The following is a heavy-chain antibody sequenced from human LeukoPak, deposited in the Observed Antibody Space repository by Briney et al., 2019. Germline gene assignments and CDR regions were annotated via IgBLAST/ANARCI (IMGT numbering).Heavy chain of an antibody. CDR1: RGTFSSYA. V-gene: IGHV1-69*06. D-gene: IGHD3-10*01. CDR3: ARGPEGITMVRGVLDY. CDR2: IIPIFGTA. Sequence: SVKVSCKASRGTFSSYAISWVRQAPGQGLEWMGGIIPIFGTANYAQKFQGRVTITADKSTSTAYMELSSLRSEDTAVYYCARGPEGITMVRGVLDYWGQGTLVTVSS. J-gene: IGHJ4*02.